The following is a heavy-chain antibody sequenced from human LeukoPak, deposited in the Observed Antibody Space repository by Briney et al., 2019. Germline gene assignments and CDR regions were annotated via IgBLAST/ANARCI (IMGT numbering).Heavy chain of an antibody. CDR3: ARAPNWNDVFDY. CDR2: ISSSSSSYI. Sequence: GGSLRLSCAASGFTFSSYSMNWVRQAPGRGLEWVSSISSSSSSYIYYADSVKGRFTISRDNAKNSLYLQMNSLRAEDTAVYYCARAPNWNDVFDYWGQGTLVTVSS. V-gene: IGHV3-21*01. CDR1: GFTFSSYS. D-gene: IGHD1-1*01. J-gene: IGHJ4*02.